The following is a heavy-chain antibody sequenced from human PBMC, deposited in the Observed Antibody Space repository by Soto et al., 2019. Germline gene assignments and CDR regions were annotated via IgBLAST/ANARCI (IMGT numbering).Heavy chain of an antibody. D-gene: IGHD2-15*01. J-gene: IGHJ6*02. Sequence: GGSLRLSCAASGFTFSIYAMHWVRQAPGKGLEWVAVISYDGSNKYYADSVKGRFTISRDNSKNTLYLQMNSLRAEDTAVYYCARDTVQVAATYYYYYYGMDVWGQGTTVTVS. CDR1: GFTFSIYA. CDR3: ARDTVQVAATYYYYYYGMDV. V-gene: IGHV3-30-3*01. CDR2: ISYDGSNK.